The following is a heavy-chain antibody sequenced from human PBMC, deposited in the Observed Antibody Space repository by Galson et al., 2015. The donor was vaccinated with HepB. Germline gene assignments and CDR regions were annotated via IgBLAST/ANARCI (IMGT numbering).Heavy chain of an antibody. CDR3: AKDRVQLWLLPDY. D-gene: IGHD5-18*01. J-gene: IGHJ4*02. V-gene: IGHV3-9*01. Sequence: SLRLSCAASGFTFDDYATHWVRQAPGKGLEWVSGISWNSGSIGYADSVKGRFSISGDNSKNTLSLQMNSLRAEDTAVYYCAKDRVQLWLLPDYWGQGTLVTVSS. CDR1: GFTFDDYA. CDR2: ISWNSGSI.